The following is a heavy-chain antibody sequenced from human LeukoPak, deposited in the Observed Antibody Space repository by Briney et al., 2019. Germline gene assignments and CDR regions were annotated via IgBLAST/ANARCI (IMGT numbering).Heavy chain of an antibody. D-gene: IGHD4-11*01. J-gene: IGHJ3*02. CDR3: ARALDYSNWARAAFDI. CDR1: GFTFSSYA. V-gene: IGHV3-23*01. Sequence: GGSLRLSCAASGFTFSSYAMSWVRQAPGKGLEWVSAISGSGGSTYYADSVKGRFTISRDNSKNTLYLQMNSLRAEDTAVYYCARALDYSNWARAAFDIWGQGKMVTVSS. CDR2: ISGSGGST.